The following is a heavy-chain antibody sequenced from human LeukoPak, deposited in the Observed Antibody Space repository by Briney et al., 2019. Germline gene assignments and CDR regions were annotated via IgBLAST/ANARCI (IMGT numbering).Heavy chain of an antibody. CDR3: ARRPCGGDCYSSNPYYYYYGMDV. Sequence: SVKVSCKASGGTFSSYAISWVRQAPGQGLEWLGGIIPIFGTANYAQKFQGRVTITADESTSTAYMELSSLRSEDTAVYYCARRPCGGDCYSSNPYYYYYGMDVWGQGTTVTVSS. CDR2: IIPIFGTA. V-gene: IGHV1-69*01. D-gene: IGHD2-21*02. J-gene: IGHJ6*02. CDR1: GGTFSSYA.